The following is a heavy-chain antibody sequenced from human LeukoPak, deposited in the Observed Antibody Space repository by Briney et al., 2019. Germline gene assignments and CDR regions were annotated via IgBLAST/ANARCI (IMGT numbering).Heavy chain of an antibody. CDR2: INHSGST. V-gene: IGHV4-34*01. CDR1: GGSFSGYY. D-gene: IGHD1-1*01. Sequence: SETLSLTCAVYGGSFSGYYWSWIRQPPGKGLEWIGEINHSGSTNYNPSLKSRVTISVDTSKNQFSLKLSSVTAADTAVYYCARLRALAGHRGAFDIWGQGSMVTVSS. CDR3: ARLRALAGHRGAFDI. J-gene: IGHJ3*02.